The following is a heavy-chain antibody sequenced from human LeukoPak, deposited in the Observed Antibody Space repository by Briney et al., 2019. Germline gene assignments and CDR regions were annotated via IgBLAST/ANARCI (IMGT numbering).Heavy chain of an antibody. D-gene: IGHD6-13*01. CDR3: ARGRGSSSWSFDY. CDR1: GGSFSGYY. V-gene: IGHV4-34*01. Sequence: SETLSLTCAVYGGSFSGYYWSWIRQPPGKGLEWIGEINHSGSTNYNPSLKSRVTLSVDTSKNQFSLKLSSATAADTAVYYCARGRGSSSWSFDYWGQGALVTVSS. J-gene: IGHJ4*02. CDR2: INHSGST.